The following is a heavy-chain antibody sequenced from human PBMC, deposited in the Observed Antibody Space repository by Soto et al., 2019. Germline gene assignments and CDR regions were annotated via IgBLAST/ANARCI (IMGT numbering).Heavy chain of an antibody. Sequence: GESLKISCAASGFPVSSTYMSWVRQAPGKGLEWVSIIYSGGTTYYADSVKGRFTISRDNSKNTLYLQMNSLRADDTAVYFCAGGANHQLPTSRYYYGMDVWGQGTTVTVSS. D-gene: IGHD2-2*01. J-gene: IGHJ6*02. CDR2: IYSGGTT. CDR3: AGGANHQLPTSRYYYGMDV. V-gene: IGHV3-53*01. CDR1: GFPVSSTY.